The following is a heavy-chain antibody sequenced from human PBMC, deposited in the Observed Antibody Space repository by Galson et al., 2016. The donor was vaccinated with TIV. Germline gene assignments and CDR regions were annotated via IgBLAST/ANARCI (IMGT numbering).Heavy chain of an antibody. J-gene: IGHJ3*02. D-gene: IGHD2-21*01. CDR3: ARASHIVVAIDSRGAFDI. CDR1: GGTSRSYA. Sequence: SVKVSCKASGGTSRSYAISWVRQAPGQGLEWIGGIIPIFNTAKYAQKFQGRVTVTTDESTSTAYMELSSLRVEDTAGYYCARASHIVVAIDSRGAFDIWGQGTVVTVSS. CDR2: IIPIFNTA. V-gene: IGHV1-69*05.